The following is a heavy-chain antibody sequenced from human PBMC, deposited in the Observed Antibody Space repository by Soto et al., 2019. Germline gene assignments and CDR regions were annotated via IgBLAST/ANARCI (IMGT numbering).Heavy chain of an antibody. CDR3: AKDRDGIAVAGTNDY. D-gene: IGHD6-19*01. V-gene: IGHV3-30*18. CDR1: GFTFSSYG. Sequence: QVQLVESGGGVVQPGRSLRLSCAASGFTFSSYGMHWVRQAPGKGLEWVAVISYDGSNKYYADSVKGRFTISRDNSKNTLYLQMNSLRAEDTAVYYCAKDRDGIAVAGTNDYWGQGTLVTVSS. J-gene: IGHJ4*02. CDR2: ISYDGSNK.